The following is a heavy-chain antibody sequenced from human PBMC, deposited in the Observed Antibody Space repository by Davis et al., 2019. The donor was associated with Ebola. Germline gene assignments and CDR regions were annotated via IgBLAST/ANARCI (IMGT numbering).Heavy chain of an antibody. D-gene: IGHD1-1*01. CDR2: INPSGGST. Sequence: ASVKVSCKASGYTFTSYYMHWVRQAPGQGLEWMGIINPSGGSTSYAQKFQGRVTMTRDTSTSTVYMELSSLRSEDTAVYYCARVTTPGPYFHYYYGMDVWGQGTTVTVSS. CDR3: ARVTTPGPYFHYYYGMDV. CDR1: GYTFTSYY. J-gene: IGHJ6*02. V-gene: IGHV1-46*01.